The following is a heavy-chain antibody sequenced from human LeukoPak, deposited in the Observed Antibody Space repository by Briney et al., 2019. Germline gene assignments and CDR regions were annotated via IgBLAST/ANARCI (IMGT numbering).Heavy chain of an antibody. Sequence: GASLKISFKGSGYAFTSYWIGWVRQMPGKGVEGMGIIYPGDSDTRYSPSFQGQVTISADKSISTAYLQWSSLKASDTSMYYCARLKDDYIIDSWGQGTLVTVSS. J-gene: IGHJ5*01. CDR1: GYAFTSYW. D-gene: IGHD5-24*01. CDR3: ARLKDDYIIDS. V-gene: IGHV5-51*01. CDR2: IYPGDSDT.